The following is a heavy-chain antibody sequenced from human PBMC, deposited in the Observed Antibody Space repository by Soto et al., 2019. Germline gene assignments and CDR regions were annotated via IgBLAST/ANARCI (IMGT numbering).Heavy chain of an antibody. J-gene: IGHJ5*02. CDR2: INAGNGNT. V-gene: IGHV1-3*01. Sequence: ASVKVSCKASGYTFTSYAMNWVRQAPGQRLEWMGWINAGNGNTKYSQKFQGRVTMTTDTSTSTAYMELRSLRSDDTAVYYCARGVGSGSYYNQYNWFDPWGQGTLVTVSS. CDR3: ARGVGSGSYYNQYNWFDP. D-gene: IGHD3-10*01. CDR1: GYTFTSYA.